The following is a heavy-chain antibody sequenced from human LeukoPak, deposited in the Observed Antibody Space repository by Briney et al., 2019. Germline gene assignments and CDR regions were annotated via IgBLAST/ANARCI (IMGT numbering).Heavy chain of an antibody. J-gene: IGHJ4*02. V-gene: IGHV4-31*03. CDR3: ASSRSSTGFDY. Sequence: PSQTLSLTCTVSGGSISSGVNYWSWIRQHPGKGLEWIGYIYYSGSTYYNPSLKSRVTISVDTSKNEFSLKLSSVTAADTAVYYCASSRSSTGFDYWGQGTLVTVSS. CDR1: GGSISSGVNY. D-gene: IGHD2-2*01. CDR2: IYYSGST.